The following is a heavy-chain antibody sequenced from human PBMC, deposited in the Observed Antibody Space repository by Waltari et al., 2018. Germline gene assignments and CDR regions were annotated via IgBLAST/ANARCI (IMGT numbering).Heavy chain of an antibody. CDR2: IHSRGGT. D-gene: IGHD2-15*01. CDR3: VRGGSFCSGGTCYGYFDY. V-gene: IGHV4-59*12. Sequence: QVQLQGSGPGLVRPSETLSLTCSVSGGFISNYYWNWIRQPPGKGLEWIGYIHSRGGTNYNPSLKNRVSISVHTSQNQFSLKLTSVTPEDTAVYFCVRGGSFCSGGTCYGYFDYWGQGTLVTVSS. CDR1: GGFISNYY. J-gene: IGHJ4*02.